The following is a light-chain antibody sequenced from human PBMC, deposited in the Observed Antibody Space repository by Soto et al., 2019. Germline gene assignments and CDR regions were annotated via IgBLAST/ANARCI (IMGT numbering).Light chain of an antibody. CDR2: AGS. CDR1: NSDFGSDNL. CDR3: LSSVGSSTVEV. Sequence: QSALTQPASISGSPGQSITITCTGTNSDFGSDNLVSWYQHHPGKVPKVIVYAGSQRPAGVSDRFSASGHGNTASLTISGLQAEDEALYYCLSSVGSSTVEVFGGGTKVTVL. V-gene: IGLV2-23*01. J-gene: IGLJ2*01.